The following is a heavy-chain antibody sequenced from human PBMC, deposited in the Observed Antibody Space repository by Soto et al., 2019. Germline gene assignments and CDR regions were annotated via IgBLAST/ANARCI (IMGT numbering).Heavy chain of an antibody. CDR3: ARERTGLFDP. V-gene: IGHV3-49*03. CDR1: GFAFNDYA. CDR2: IRGKAVGGTA. Sequence: GGSLRLSCTASGFAFNDYAMTWLRQAPGKGLEWIAFIRGKAVGGTADYAASVKGRFTISRDDSKSIAYLQMNNLQSDDTGVYYCARERTGLFDPWGQGTLVTVSS. J-gene: IGHJ5*02.